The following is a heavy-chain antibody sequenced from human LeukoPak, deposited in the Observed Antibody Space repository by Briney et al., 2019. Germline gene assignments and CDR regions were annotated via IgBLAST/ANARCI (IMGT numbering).Heavy chain of an antibody. V-gene: IGHV3-23*01. Sequence: GGSLRLSCAASGFTFSNYAMSWVRQAPGKGLEWVSVIGGSGGNTYYADSVKGRFAISRDSSKNTLYLQMNSLRAEDTAVYYCAKAGGENYDILTGYYMRYYFDYWGQGTLVTVSS. D-gene: IGHD3-9*01. CDR2: IGGSGGNT. J-gene: IGHJ4*02. CDR1: GFTFSNYA. CDR3: AKAGGENYDILTGYYMRYYFDY.